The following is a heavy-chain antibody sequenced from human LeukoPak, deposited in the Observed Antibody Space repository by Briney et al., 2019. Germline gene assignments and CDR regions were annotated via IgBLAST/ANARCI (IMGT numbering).Heavy chain of an antibody. J-gene: IGHJ6*02. D-gene: IGHD2-15*01. CDR3: ARQDCSGGSCYPRYGMDV. V-gene: IGHV5-51*01. Sequence: RGESLKISCQGSGYSFTSYWIGWVRPLPGKGLEWMGIIYPGDSDTRYSPSFQGQVTISADKSISTAYLQWSSLKASDTAMYYCARQDCSGGSCYPRYGMDVWGQGTTVTVSS. CDR2: IYPGDSDT. CDR1: GYSFTSYW.